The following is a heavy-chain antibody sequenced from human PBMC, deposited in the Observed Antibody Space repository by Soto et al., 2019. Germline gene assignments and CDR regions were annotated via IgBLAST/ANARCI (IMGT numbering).Heavy chain of an antibody. J-gene: IGHJ4*02. V-gene: IGHV3-23*01. D-gene: IGHD5-12*01. CDR2: ISGSGGST. Sequence: GGSLRLSCAASGFTFSSYAMTWVRQALGKGMEWVSVISGSGGSTYYADSVKGRFTISRDNSKNTLYLQMNSLRAEDTAVYYCAKDHQWLHSSFFHYWGQATLVTVPS. CDR3: AKDHQWLHSSFFHY. CDR1: GFTFSSYA.